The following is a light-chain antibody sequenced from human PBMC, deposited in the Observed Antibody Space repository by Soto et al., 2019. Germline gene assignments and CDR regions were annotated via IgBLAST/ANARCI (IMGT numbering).Light chain of an antibody. V-gene: IGLV2-11*01. J-gene: IGLJ1*01. Sequence: QSALTQPRSVSGSPGQSVTISCTGTSSDVGGYNHVSWYQQYPGKAPKLMIYGVTNRPSGVSNRFSGSKTGNTASLTISGLQAEDEADYYCFSHRGGDSHVFGTGTKVTVL. CDR2: GVT. CDR1: SSDVGGYNH. CDR3: FSHRGGDSHV.